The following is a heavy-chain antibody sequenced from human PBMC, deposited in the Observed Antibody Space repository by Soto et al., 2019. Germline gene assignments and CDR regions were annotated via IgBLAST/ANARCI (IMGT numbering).Heavy chain of an antibody. D-gene: IGHD1-26*01. V-gene: IGHV3-48*02. CDR1: GFTFSTYG. CDR2: IGGNGDSI. Sequence: EVQLVESGGDLVQPGGSLRLSCAASGFTFSTYGMNWVRQAPGRGLEWVSYIGGNGDSIYYADSVKGRFIISRDNAKNSLHLQMNSLRDEDTAVYYCARDLWETPEMDVDYWGQGTLVTVSS. CDR3: ARDLWETPEMDVDY. J-gene: IGHJ4*02.